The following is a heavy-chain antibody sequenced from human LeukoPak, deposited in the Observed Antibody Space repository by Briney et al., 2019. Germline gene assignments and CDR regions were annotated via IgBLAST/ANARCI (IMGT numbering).Heavy chain of an antibody. D-gene: IGHD1-26*01. J-gene: IGHJ3*02. CDR2: ISGSGTGGRT. Sequence: GGSLRLSCAASGFTFITYAMSWVRQAPGKGLEWVSGISGSGTGGRTYYADSVKGRFTISRDNSKNTLYLQMNSLRAEDTAVYYCARGGSYLSAFDIWGQGTMVTVSS. CDR1: GFTFITYA. V-gene: IGHV3-23*01. CDR3: ARGGSYLSAFDI.